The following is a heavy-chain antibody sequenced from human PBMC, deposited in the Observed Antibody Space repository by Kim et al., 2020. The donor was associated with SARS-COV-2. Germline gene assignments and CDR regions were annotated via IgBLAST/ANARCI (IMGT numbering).Heavy chain of an antibody. V-gene: IGHV3-15*01. CDR2: IKSKTDGGTI. CDR1: GLTLSNAW. J-gene: IGHJ4*02. Sequence: GGSLRLSCAVSGLTLSNAWMSWVRQAPGKGLEWVGRIKSKTDGGTIDYAAPVKGRFTISRDDSKNTLSLQMTSLKTEDTAVYYCMTGIIGARAYGGQGTLVTVSS. CDR3: MTGIIGARAY. D-gene: IGHD3-16*01.